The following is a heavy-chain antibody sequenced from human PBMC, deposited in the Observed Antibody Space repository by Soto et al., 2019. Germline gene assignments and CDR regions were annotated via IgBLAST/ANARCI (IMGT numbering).Heavy chain of an antibody. Sequence: QVQLVQSGGEVRKPGDSVKVSCKASGYTFSNYGITWVRQAPGQAFEWMGWISGYDGNTNYAQNFQGRATMTTDPSTRTAYMDLRSLRSDDTALYYCARKSSSSSWFDPWGQGTLVTVSS. CDR2: ISGYDGNT. CDR1: GYTFSNYG. D-gene: IGHD6-6*01. CDR3: ARKSSSSSWFDP. J-gene: IGHJ5*02. V-gene: IGHV1-18*01.